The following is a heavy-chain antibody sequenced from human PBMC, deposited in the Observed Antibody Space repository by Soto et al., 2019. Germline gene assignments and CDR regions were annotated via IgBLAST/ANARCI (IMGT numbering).Heavy chain of an antibody. CDR1: GGTFSKYA. CDR2: IIPMFGTP. Sequence: SVKVSCKASGGTFSKYAISWVRQAPGQGLEWLGGIIPMFGTPNYAQKFQGRVTISADESTTTAYLELSSLGSEDTAVYYCATGPPYYYDSSGVSFGYWGQGTLVTVSS. D-gene: IGHD3-22*01. J-gene: IGHJ4*02. V-gene: IGHV1-69*13. CDR3: ATGPPYYYDSSGVSFGY.